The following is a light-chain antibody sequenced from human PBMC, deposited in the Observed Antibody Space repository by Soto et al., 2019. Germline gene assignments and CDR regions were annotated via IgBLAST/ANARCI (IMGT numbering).Light chain of an antibody. V-gene: IGKV3-15*01. CDR1: QSVSSN. Sequence: EILMTQSPATLSVSPGERATLSCRASQSVSSNLAWYQQKPGQAPRLLIYGASSRATGIPARFSGSGSGTEFTLTISSLQPEDFAVYYCQQYNNWPPYTFGQGKKLEIK. CDR2: GAS. CDR3: QQYNNWPPYT. J-gene: IGKJ2*01.